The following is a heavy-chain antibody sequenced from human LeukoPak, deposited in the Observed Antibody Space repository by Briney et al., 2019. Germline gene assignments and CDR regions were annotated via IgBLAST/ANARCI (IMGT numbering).Heavy chain of an antibody. CDR2: INHSGST. CDR3: ARPLFRSGNYDAFDI. CDR1: GGSFSDYY. J-gene: IGHJ3*02. D-gene: IGHD4-23*01. V-gene: IGHV4-34*01. Sequence: PSETLSLTCAVYGGSFSDYYWSWIRQPPGKGLEWIGEINHSGSTNYNPSLKSRVTISVDTSKNQFSLKLSSVTAADTAVYYCARPLFRSGNYDAFDIWGQGTMVTVSS.